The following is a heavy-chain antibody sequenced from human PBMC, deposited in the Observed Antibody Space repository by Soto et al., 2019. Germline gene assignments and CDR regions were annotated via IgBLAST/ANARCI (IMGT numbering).Heavy chain of an antibody. CDR2: ISYDGSNK. V-gene: IGHV3-30-3*01. CDR1: GFTFSSYA. J-gene: IGHJ4*02. Sequence: GGSLRLSCAASGFTFSSYAMHWVRQAPGKGLEWVAVISYDGSNKYYADSVKGRFTISRDNSKNTLYLQMNSLRAEDTAVYYCARSPYDSSGYYYYWGQGTLVTVSS. CDR3: ARSPYDSSGYYYY. D-gene: IGHD3-22*01.